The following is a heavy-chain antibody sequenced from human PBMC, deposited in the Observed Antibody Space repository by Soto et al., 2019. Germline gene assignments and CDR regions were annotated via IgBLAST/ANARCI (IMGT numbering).Heavy chain of an antibody. CDR3: GRGRVKQQLVGPFSFFDY. D-gene: IGHD6-13*01. CDR1: GGSFSGSY. CDR2: INHSGST. Sequence: SETLSLTCAVYGGSFSGSYWSWIRQPPGKGLEWIGEINHSGSTNYNPSLKSRVTISVDTSKNQFSLKLSSVTAADTAVYYCGRGRVKQQLVGPFSFFDYWGQGTLVTVSS. J-gene: IGHJ4*02. V-gene: IGHV4-34*01.